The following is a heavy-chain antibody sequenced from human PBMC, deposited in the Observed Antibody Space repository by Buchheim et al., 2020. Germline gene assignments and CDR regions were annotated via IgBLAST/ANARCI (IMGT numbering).Heavy chain of an antibody. CDR1: GGSFSGYY. V-gene: IGHV4-34*01. CDR2: INHSGST. J-gene: IGHJ5*02. Sequence: QVQLQQWGAGLLKPSETLSLTCAVYGGSFSGYYWSWIRQPPGKGLEWIGEINHSGSTNYNPSLKSRVTISVDTYKNPFSLKLSSVTAADTAVYYCARGGPGSWYFHGWFDPWGQGTL. D-gene: IGHD6-13*01. CDR3: ARGGPGSWYFHGWFDP.